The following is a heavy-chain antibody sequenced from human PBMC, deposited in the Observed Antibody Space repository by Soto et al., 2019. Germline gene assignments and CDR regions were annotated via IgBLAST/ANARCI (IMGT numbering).Heavy chain of an antibody. CDR3: ARLGGYGSGSRIYYYYYYMDV. D-gene: IGHD3-10*01. J-gene: IGHJ6*03. Sequence: SETLSLTCTVSGGSISSYYWSWIRQPPGKGLEWIGYIYYSGSTNYNPSLKSRVTISVDTSKNQFSLKLSSVTAADTAVYYCARLGGYGSGSRIYYYYYYMDVWGKGTTVTVSS. CDR1: GGSISSYY. CDR2: IYYSGST. V-gene: IGHV4-59*08.